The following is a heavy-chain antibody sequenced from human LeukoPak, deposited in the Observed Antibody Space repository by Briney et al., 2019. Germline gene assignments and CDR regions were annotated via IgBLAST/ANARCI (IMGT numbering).Heavy chain of an antibody. D-gene: IGHD6-19*01. CDR1: GGSFSGYY. J-gene: IGHJ4*02. CDR3: AGEDSSGWLDY. V-gene: IGHV4-34*01. Sequence: SETLSLTCAVYGGSFSGYYWSWIRQPPGKGLEWIGEINHSGSTNYNPSLKSRVTISVDTSKNQFSLKLSSVTAADTAVYYCAGEDSSGWLDYWGQGTLVTVSS. CDR2: INHSGST.